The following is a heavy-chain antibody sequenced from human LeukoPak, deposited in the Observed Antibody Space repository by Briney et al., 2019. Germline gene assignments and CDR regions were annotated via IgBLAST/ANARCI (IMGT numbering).Heavy chain of an antibody. CDR2: IYSGGST. J-gene: IGHJ4*02. CDR1: GFPLIRNY. V-gene: IGHV3-53*01. Sequence: GSLLLSCAASGFPLIRNYMSWVRQATGKGLEWVSVIYSGGSTYYADAVKGGFTISRDNSKNTLYLQMNSLRAEDAAVYYCARDGRGFDYWGQGTLVTVSS. D-gene: IGHD1-26*01. CDR3: ARDGRGFDY.